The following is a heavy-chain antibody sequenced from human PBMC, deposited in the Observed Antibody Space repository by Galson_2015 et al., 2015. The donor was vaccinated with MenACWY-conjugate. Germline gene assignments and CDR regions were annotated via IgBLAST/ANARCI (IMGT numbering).Heavy chain of an antibody. V-gene: IGHV3-23*01. Sequence: LTLSCAASGLALAGYATTRSRLAPGNRPQWASSITASGDDTTYADSVKGRLTISRDNSQNMLYLHLNSLRSEDTALYFCAKVKWMHLWSTYYYWGQGTLVTVSS. CDR1: GLALAGYA. CDR2: ITASGDDT. D-gene: IGHD5-18*01. J-gene: IGHJ4*02. CDR3: AKVKWMHLWSTYYY.